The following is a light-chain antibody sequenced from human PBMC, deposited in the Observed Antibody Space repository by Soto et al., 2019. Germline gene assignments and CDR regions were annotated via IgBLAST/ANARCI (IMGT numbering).Light chain of an antibody. V-gene: IGKV1-27*01. CDR1: LGINNR. Sequence: DIQMTQSPSSLSASVGDRAIISCRASLGINNRLAWYQQKPGKGPQLLIYAVSTLQPAVPSRFSGSGSGTAFALTISSRQTEDVATYYCHNYESARPWRTFSQGTKVEIK. CDR2: AVS. CDR3: HNYESARPWRT. J-gene: IGKJ1*01.